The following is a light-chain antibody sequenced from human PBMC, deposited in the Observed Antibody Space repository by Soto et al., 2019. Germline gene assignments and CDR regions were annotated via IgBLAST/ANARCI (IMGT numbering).Light chain of an antibody. Sequence: QSALTQPASVSGSPGQSITISCTGTSSDVGRYNYVSWYQQHPGRAPRLIVYEVINRPAGVSNRFSGSKSGNTASLTISGLHAADEADYYCCSYTRSSTLLIGGGTKLTVL. J-gene: IGLJ2*01. CDR1: SSDVGRYNY. CDR2: EVI. V-gene: IGLV2-14*01. CDR3: CSYTRSSTLL.